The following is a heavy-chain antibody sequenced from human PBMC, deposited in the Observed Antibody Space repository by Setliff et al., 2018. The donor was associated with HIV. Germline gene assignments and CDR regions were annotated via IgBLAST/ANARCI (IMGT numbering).Heavy chain of an antibody. D-gene: IGHD3-22*01. CDR3: ARDRASSGYYARFDH. J-gene: IGHJ4*02. CDR2: ISGTGGST. CDR1: GFTFSSYA. Sequence: PGGSLRLSCSASGFTFSSYAMSWVRQAPGKGLEWVSVISGTGGSTYYADSVKGRFTISRDNAKKLVYLQMNSLRAEDTAIYYCARDRASSGYYARFDHWGQGTLVTVSS. V-gene: IGHV3-23*01.